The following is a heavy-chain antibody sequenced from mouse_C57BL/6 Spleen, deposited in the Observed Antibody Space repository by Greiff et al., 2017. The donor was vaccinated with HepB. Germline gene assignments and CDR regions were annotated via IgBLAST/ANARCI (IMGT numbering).Heavy chain of an antibody. V-gene: IGHV14-3*01. CDR1: GFNIKNTY. Sequence: VQLQQSVAELVRPGASVKLSCTASGFNIKNTYMPWVKQRPEQGLEWIGRIDPANGNTKYAPKFQGKATITADTSSNTSYLQLSSLTSEDTAIYYCARRDYRGQGTTLTVSS. J-gene: IGHJ2*01. CDR2: IDPANGNT. CDR3: ARRDY.